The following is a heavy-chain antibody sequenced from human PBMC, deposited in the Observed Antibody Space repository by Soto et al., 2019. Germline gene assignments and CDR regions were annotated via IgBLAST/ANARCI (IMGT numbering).Heavy chain of an antibody. CDR2: IYYTGST. J-gene: IGHJ6*02. CDR1: GGAISTYY. CDR3: ARHEGYSSSWIYHYYGMDV. Sequence: PSETLSLTCTVSGGAISTYYWSWIRQPPGKGLEWIGYIYYTGSTKYNPSLKSRVPISVDTSKNQLSLKLSSVTAADTAVYYCARHEGYSSSWIYHYYGMDVWGQGTTVTVSS. D-gene: IGHD6-13*01. V-gene: IGHV4-59*08.